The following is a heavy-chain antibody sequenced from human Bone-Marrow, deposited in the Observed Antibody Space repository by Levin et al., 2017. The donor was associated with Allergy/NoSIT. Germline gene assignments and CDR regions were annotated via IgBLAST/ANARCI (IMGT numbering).Heavy chain of an antibody. CDR2: IYFSGST. CDR1: GDSINSISYY. CDR3: AREGLAGSIKN. D-gene: IGHD6-19*01. V-gene: IGHV4-39*07. J-gene: IGHJ4*02. Sequence: SETLSLTCTVSGDSINSISYYWAWIRQPPGKGLEWIASIYFSGSTYYNPSLSSRVSISLDTSKNQFSLKLTSVTAADTAVYYCAREGLAGSIKNWGQGTLVTVSS.